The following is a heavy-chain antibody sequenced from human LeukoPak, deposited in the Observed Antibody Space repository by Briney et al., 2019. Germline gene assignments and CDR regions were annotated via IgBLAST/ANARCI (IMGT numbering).Heavy chain of an antibody. CDR2: MSGSGGSGT. J-gene: IGHJ4*02. CDR3: AKGYYGGSATHFDS. CDR1: GSTFSTFA. V-gene: IGHV3-23*01. Sequence: GGSLRLSCAASGSTFSTFAMSWVRQAPGKGLERVSVMSGSGGSGTYYADSVKGRFTISRDNSKNTLFLEMNSLRAEDTALYFCAKGYYGGSATHFDSWGQGVMVTVSS. D-gene: IGHD4-23*01.